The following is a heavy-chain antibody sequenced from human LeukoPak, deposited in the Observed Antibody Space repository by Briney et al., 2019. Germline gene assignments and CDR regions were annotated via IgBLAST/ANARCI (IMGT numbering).Heavy chain of an antibody. CDR2: IYYSGST. Sequence: SETLSLTCTVSGGSISSYYWSWIRQPPGKGLEWIGYIYYSGSTNYNPSLKSRVTISVDMSKNQFSLKLSSVTAADTAVYYCARARQQLDSDYWGQGTLVTVSS. V-gene: IGHV4-59*01. D-gene: IGHD6-13*01. J-gene: IGHJ4*02. CDR1: GGSISSYY. CDR3: ARARQQLDSDY.